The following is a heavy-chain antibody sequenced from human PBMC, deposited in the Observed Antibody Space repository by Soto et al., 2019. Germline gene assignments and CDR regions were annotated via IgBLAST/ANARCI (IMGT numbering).Heavy chain of an antibody. CDR3: ATDSGTSDR. CDR2: IKQDESER. D-gene: IGHD1-1*01. J-gene: IGHJ5*02. Sequence: HPGGSLRLSCAASGFTFSTYWMSWVRQAPGKGLEWVANIKQDESERYYVDSVKGRFTISRDNAKNSLYLQMNSLRAEDTAVYYCATDSGTSDRWGQGTLVTVSS. CDR1: GFTFSTYW. V-gene: IGHV3-7*01.